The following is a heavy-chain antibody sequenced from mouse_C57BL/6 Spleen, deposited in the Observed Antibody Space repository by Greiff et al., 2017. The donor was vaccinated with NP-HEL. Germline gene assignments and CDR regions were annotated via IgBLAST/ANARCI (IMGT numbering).Heavy chain of an antibody. Sequence: EVQRVESGEGLVKPGGSLKLSCAASGFTFSSYAMSWVRQTPEKRLEWVAYISSGGDYIYYADTVKGRFTISRDNARNTLYLQMSSLKSEDTAMYYCTRVLYGYDYAMDYWGQGTSVTVAS. CDR1: GFTFSSYA. CDR2: ISSGGDYI. V-gene: IGHV5-9-1*02. D-gene: IGHD2-2*01. J-gene: IGHJ4*01. CDR3: TRVLYGYDYAMDY.